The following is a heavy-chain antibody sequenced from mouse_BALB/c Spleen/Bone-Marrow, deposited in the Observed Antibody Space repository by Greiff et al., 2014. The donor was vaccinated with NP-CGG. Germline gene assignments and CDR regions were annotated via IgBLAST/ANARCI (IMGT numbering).Heavy chain of an antibody. D-gene: IGHD1-1*01. CDR2: IWAGGST. J-gene: IGHJ4*01. CDR3: ARVYGSSHDPYYYAMDY. V-gene: IGHV2-9*02. CDR1: GFSLTSYG. Sequence: QVQLKESGPGLVAPSQSLSITCTVSGFSLTSYGVYWARQPPGKGLEWLGVIWAGGSTNYNSGLMSRLSISKDNSKSQVLLKMNSLQTDDTAMYYCARVYGSSHDPYYYAMDYWGQGTSVTVSS.